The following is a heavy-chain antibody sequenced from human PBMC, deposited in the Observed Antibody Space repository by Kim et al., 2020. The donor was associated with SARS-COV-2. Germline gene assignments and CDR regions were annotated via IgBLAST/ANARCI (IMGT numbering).Heavy chain of an antibody. J-gene: IGHJ4*01. CDR3: AGDAIYYGLGSYPDK. D-gene: IGHD3-10*01. V-gene: IGHV3-30-3*01. CDR1: GFTFSSYA. Sequence: GGSLRLSCTASGFTFSSYAIHWVRQAPGKGLEWVAVISYDGSNKYYADSVKGRFTISRDNSENTLYLEMNSLRAEDTAVYYCAGDAIYYGLGSYPDKWG. CDR2: ISYDGSNK.